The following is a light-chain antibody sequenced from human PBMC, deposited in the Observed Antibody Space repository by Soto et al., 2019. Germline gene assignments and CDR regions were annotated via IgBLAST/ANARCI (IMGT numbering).Light chain of an antibody. Sequence: DIQMTQYPSSLSASVGDRVTITCRASQGLDTYLAWFQQKPGKAPKTLIYAESSLHSGVPSRFSGRGFGTDFTLTISSLQPEDVATYNFQHENGYPQTFGQGTRLDIK. J-gene: IGKJ5*01. CDR2: AES. CDR3: QHENGYPQT. CDR1: QGLDTY. V-gene: IGKV1-16*01.